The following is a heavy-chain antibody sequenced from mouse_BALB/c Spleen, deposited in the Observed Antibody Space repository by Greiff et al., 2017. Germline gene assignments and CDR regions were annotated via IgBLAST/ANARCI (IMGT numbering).Heavy chain of an antibody. CDR2: IWSGGST. Sequence: VHLVESGPGLVQPSQSLSITCTVSGFSLTSYGVHWVRQSPGKGLEWLGVIWSGGSTDYNAAFISRLSISKDNSKSQVFFKMNSLQANDTAIYYCARKSRSSGDYFDYWGQGTTLTVSS. CDR3: ARKSRSSGDYFDY. V-gene: IGHV2-2*02. J-gene: IGHJ2*01. D-gene: IGHD1-1*01. CDR1: GFSLTSYG.